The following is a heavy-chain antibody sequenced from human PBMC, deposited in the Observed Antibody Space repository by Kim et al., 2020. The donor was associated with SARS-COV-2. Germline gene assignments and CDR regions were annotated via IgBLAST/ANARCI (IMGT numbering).Heavy chain of an antibody. CDR3: ARAIDKRWLQLGYFDY. J-gene: IGHJ4*02. V-gene: IGHV3-33*01. CDR1: GFTFSSYG. CDR2: IWYDGSNT. Sequence: GGSLRLSCAASGFTFSSYGMHWVRQAPGKGLEWVAVIWYDGSNTYYADSVKGRFTISRDNSKNTLYLQMNSLRAEDTAVYYCARAIDKRWLQLGYFDYWGQGTLVTVSS. D-gene: IGHD5-12*01.